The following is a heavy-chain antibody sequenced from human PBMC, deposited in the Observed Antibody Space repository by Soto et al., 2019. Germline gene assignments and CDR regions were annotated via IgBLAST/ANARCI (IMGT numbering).Heavy chain of an antibody. D-gene: IGHD5-12*01. CDR1: GFTCSNYE. J-gene: IGHJ3*02. CDR2: ISSSGSTI. CDR3: ARGLRGGSHDAFDI. V-gene: IGHV3-48*03. Sequence: PLRLSCAASGFTCSNYEMNWVRQAPGKGLEWVSYISSSGSTIYYADSVKGRFTISRDNAKNSLYLQMNSLRAEDTAVYYCARGLRGGSHDAFDIWGQATMVT.